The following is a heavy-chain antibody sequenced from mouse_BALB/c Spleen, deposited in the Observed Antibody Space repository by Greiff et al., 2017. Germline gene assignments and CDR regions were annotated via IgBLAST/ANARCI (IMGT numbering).Heavy chain of an antibody. CDR1: GFNIKDYY. Sequence: VQLQQSGAELVRPGASVKLSCTASGFNIKDYYMHWVKQRPEQGLEWIGWIDPENGDTEYAPKFQGKATMTAATSSNTAYLQLSSLTSEDTAVYSCNAKGGYYPNFDYWGQGTTLTVSS. J-gene: IGHJ2*01. CDR3: NAKGGYYPNFDY. CDR2: IDPENGDT. V-gene: IGHV14-4*02. D-gene: IGHD2-3*01.